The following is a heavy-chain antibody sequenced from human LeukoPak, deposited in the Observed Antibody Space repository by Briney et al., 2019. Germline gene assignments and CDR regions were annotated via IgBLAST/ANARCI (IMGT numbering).Heavy chain of an antibody. CDR2: IYTSGST. J-gene: IGHJ6*03. CDR1: SGSISSYY. V-gene: IGHV4-4*07. CDR3: ARVRNGRVSYYYYYYIDV. Sequence: SETLSLTCTVCSGSISSYYWSWIRQPAGKGLEWIGRIYTSGSTNYNPSLKSRVTMSVDTSKNQFSLKLSSVTAADTAVYYCARVRNGRVSYYYYYYIDVWGKGTTVTVSS. D-gene: IGHD6-6*01.